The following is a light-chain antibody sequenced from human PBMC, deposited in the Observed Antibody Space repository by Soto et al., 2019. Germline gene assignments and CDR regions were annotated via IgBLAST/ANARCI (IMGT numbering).Light chain of an antibody. CDR2: GNS. CDR3: QSYDSSLSVV. J-gene: IGLJ2*01. V-gene: IGLV1-40*01. Sequence: QSVLTQPPSVSGAPGQRVTISCTGSSSNIGACYNVPWYQQLPGTAPKLLIYGNSNRPSGVPDRFSGSKSGTSASLAITGLQAEDEADYCCQSYDSSLSVVFGGGTKLTVL. CDR1: SSNIGACYN.